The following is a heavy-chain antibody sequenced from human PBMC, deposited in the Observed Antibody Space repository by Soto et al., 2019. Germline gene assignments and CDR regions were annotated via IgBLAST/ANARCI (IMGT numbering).Heavy chain of an antibody. CDR3: ARILFGRSVAGGYFYMDV. CDR1: GFSLSNGKVG. J-gene: IGHJ6*03. V-gene: IGHV2-26*01. CDR2: IFSNDEK. D-gene: IGHD6-19*01. Sequence: HVTLKESGPVLVKPTETLTLTCTVSGFSLSNGKVGVSWIRQPPGKALERLAHIFSNDEKSYRTSLKSRLTISEDTSKSQVVITMTNVDPVDTATYYCARILFGRSVAGGYFYMDVWGKATTVTVSS.